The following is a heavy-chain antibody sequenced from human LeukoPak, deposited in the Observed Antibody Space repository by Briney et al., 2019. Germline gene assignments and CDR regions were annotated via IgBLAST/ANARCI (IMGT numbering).Heavy chain of an antibody. Sequence: GGSLRLSCAASGFTFSSYWMHWVRQAPGKGLVWISRINSDGSSTSYADSVKGRFTISRDNAKNTLYLQMNSLRAEDTAVYYCARVTTDYYYGMDVWGQGTTVTVSS. CDR3: ARVTTDYYYGMDV. CDR2: INSDGSST. CDR1: GFTFSSYW. D-gene: IGHD4-11*01. J-gene: IGHJ6*02. V-gene: IGHV3-74*01.